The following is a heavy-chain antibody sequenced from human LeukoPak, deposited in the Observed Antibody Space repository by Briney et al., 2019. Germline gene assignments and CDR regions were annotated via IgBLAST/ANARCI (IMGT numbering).Heavy chain of an antibody. D-gene: IGHD2-2*01. CDR3: ARGRSRVPAAPWDYYYYYMDV. CDR1: GGSISSYY. V-gene: IGHV4-59*12. J-gene: IGHJ6*03. CDR2: IFYSGST. Sequence: SETLSLTCTVSGGSISSYYWSWIRQPPGKALEWIGNIFYSGSTYYNPSLKSRVTISVDTSKNQFSLKLSSVTAADTAVYYCARGRSRVPAAPWDYYYYYMDVWGKGTTVTVSS.